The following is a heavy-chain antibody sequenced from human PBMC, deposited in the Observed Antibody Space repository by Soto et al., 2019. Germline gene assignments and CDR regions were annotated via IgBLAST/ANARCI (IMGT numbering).Heavy chain of an antibody. CDR1: GGSISSYY. J-gene: IGHJ5*02. V-gene: IGHV4-59*08. D-gene: IGHD2-2*01. CDR2: IYYSGNA. Sequence: PSETLSLTCTVSGGSISSYYWSWIRQPPGKGLEWIGSIYYSGNANYNPSLKTRVTISLDKSRSQFSLKLNSVTAADSAVYFCARGIVDVVVPAALFDPWGQGTLVTVSS. CDR3: ARGIVDVVVPAALFDP.